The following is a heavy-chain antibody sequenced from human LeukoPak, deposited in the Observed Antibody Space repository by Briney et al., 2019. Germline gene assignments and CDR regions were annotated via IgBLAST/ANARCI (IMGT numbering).Heavy chain of an antibody. CDR3: AKDLAPAAY. CDR2: ISDSGGNT. Sequence: GGSLRLSCAASGFTFISYAMSWVRQAPGKGLEWVSAISDSGGNTYYADSVKGRFTISRDNSKNTLFLQMDSLRAEDTAMYYCAKDLAPAAYWGQGTLVTVSS. V-gene: IGHV3-23*01. CDR1: GFTFISYA. D-gene: IGHD6-25*01. J-gene: IGHJ4*02.